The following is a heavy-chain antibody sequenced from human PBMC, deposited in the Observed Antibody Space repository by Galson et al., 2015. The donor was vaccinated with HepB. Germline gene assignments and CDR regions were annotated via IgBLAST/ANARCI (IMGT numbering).Heavy chain of an antibody. V-gene: IGHV2-5*02. D-gene: IGHD3-22*01. CDR1: GFSLTTSGVG. Sequence: PALVKPTQTLTLTCTFSGFSLTTSGVGVGWIRQPPGRALEWLALIYWDDDKRYSPSLKSRLTITKDTSKNQVVLTMTNMDPVDTATYYCAYILGADYYDSSGYFDCWGQGTLVTVSS. CDR3: AYILGADYYDSSGYFDC. CDR2: IYWDDDK. J-gene: IGHJ4*02.